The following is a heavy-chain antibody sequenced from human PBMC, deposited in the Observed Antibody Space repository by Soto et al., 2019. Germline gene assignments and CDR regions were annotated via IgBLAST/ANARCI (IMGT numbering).Heavy chain of an antibody. CDR1: GGTFSSYA. CDR3: AREKGIAARHYHYHGMDV. D-gene: IGHD6-13*01. CDR2: IIPIFGTA. V-gene: IGHV1-69*12. Sequence: QVQLVQSGAEVKKPGSSVKVSCKASGGTFSSYAISWVRQAPGQGLEWMGGIIPIFGTANYAQKFQGRVTITGDESTSTAYMERSSLRSEDTAVYYCAREKGIAARHYHYHGMDVWGQGTTVTVSS. J-gene: IGHJ6*02.